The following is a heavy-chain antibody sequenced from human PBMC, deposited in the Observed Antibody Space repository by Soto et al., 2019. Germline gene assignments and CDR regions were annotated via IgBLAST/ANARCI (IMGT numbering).Heavy chain of an antibody. V-gene: IGHV3-33*01. CDR1: GFTFSSYG. CDR2: IWYDGSNK. Sequence: QVQLVESGGGVGQPGRSLRLSCAASGFTFSSYGMHWVRQAPGKGLEWVAVIWYDGSNKYYADSVKGRFTISRDNSKNTLYLQMNSLRAEDTAVYYCARDSLRGYGEDDIWGQGTMVTVSS. J-gene: IGHJ3*02. D-gene: IGHD5-18*01. CDR3: ARDSLRGYGEDDI.